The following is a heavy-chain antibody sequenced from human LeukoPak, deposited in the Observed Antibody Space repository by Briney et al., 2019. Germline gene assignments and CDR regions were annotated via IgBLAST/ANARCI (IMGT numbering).Heavy chain of an antibody. Sequence: GASVKVSXKVSGYTLTELSMHWVRQAPGKGLEWMRGFDLEDGETIYAQKFQGRVTMTEDTSTDTAYMELSSLRSEDTAVYYCATGAPVKRAFDIWGQGTMVTVSS. CDR2: FDLEDGET. D-gene: IGHD2-2*01. CDR3: ATGAPVKRAFDI. J-gene: IGHJ3*02. V-gene: IGHV1-24*01. CDR1: GYTLTELS.